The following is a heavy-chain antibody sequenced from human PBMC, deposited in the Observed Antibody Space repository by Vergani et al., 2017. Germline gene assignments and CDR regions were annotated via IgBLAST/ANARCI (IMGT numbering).Heavy chain of an antibody. V-gene: IGHV3-7*01. CDR1: GFTFSSYA. CDR2: IKQDGSEK. D-gene: IGHD1-26*01. CDR3: AREGGFCVMDV. J-gene: IGHJ6*02. Sequence: EVQLLESGGGLVQPGGSLRLSCAASGFTFSSYAMSWVRQAPGKGLEWVANIKQDGSEKYYVDSVKGRFTISRDNAKNSLYLQMNSLRAEDTAVYYCAREGGFCVMDVWGQGTTVTVSS.